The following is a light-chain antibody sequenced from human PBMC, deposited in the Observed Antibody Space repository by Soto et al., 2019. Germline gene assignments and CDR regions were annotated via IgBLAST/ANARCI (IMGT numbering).Light chain of an antibody. J-gene: IGLJ3*02. CDR2: SNN. CDR1: SSNIGSNV. Sequence: QSVLTQPPSASGTPGQRVTISCSGSSSNIGSNVVNWFQQLPGTAPKLLIYSNNQRPSGVPDRFSASKSGTSASLAISGLQSEDEADYYCAAWDYSLNGPVFGGGSKLTVL. CDR3: AAWDYSLNGPV. V-gene: IGLV1-44*01.